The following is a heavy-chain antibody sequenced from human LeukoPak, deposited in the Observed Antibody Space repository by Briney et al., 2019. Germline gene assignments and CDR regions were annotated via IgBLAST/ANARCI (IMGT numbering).Heavy chain of an antibody. D-gene: IGHD3-10*01. CDR1: GFTFSSYA. Sequence: PGGSLRLSLAASGFTFSSYAMSWVRKAPGKGLEWVSAISGSGGSTYYADSVKGRFTISRDNSKNTLYLQMNSLRAEDTAVYYCAKEVVKGSGSYPAYWGQGTLVTVSS. J-gene: IGHJ4*02. CDR3: AKEVVKGSGSYPAY. CDR2: ISGSGGST. V-gene: IGHV3-23*01.